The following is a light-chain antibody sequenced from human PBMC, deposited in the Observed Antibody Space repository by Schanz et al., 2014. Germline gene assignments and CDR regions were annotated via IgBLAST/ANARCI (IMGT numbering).Light chain of an antibody. Sequence: QSALTQPASVSGSPGRSITISCTGTSSDVGSYNYVSWYQQYPGKAPKLMIYDVSNRPSGVSDRFSGSKSGNTASLTISGHQAQDEADYSCSTYTTSSTVVFGGGTKLTVL. CDR3: STYTTSSTVV. CDR2: DVS. J-gene: IGLJ2*01. V-gene: IGLV2-14*01. CDR1: SSDVGSYNY.